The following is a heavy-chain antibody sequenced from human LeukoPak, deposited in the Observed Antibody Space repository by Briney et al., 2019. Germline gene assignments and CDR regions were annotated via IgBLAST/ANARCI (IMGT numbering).Heavy chain of an antibody. CDR3: ARNDILTGYYSDYYYMDV. J-gene: IGHJ6*03. CDR1: GGTFSSYA. D-gene: IGHD3-9*01. V-gene: IGHV1-69*05. Sequence: SVKVSCKASGGTFSSYAIRWVRQAPGQGLEWMGGIIPIFGTANYAQKFQGRVTITTDESTSTAYMELSSLRSEDTAVYYCARNDILTGYYSDYYYMDVWGKGTTVTVSS. CDR2: IIPIFGTA.